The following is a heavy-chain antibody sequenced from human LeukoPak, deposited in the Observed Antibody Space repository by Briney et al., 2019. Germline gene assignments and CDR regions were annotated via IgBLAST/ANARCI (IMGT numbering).Heavy chain of an antibody. CDR1: GGSISSGSYY. J-gene: IGHJ4*02. V-gene: IGHV4-61*02. CDR3: ARDFWN. Sequence: SETLSLTCTVSGGSISSGSYYWSWIRQPAGKGLEWIGRIYTSGSTNYNPSLKSRVTISVDTSKNQFSLKLSSVTAADTAVYYCARDFWNWGQGTPVTVSS. CDR2: IYTSGST. D-gene: IGHD3-3*01.